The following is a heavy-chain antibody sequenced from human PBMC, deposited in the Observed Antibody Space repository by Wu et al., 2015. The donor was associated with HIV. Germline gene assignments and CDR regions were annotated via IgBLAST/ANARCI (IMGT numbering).Heavy chain of an antibody. V-gene: IGHV1-69*05. J-gene: IGHJ6*02. CDR1: RGSFSSYA. CDR3: ARNTDSVATSLYSLGV. CDR2: QILYFGTT. D-gene: IGHD5-12*01. Sequence: QVQLVQSGAEVKKPGSSVKVSCKTSRGSFSSYAVSWVRQAPGQGLEWSGRDQILYFGTTKFAQKFQGRLTITTDELRTTAYMELSSLKSEDTAVYYCARNTDSVATSLYSLGVWGQGTVVTVSS.